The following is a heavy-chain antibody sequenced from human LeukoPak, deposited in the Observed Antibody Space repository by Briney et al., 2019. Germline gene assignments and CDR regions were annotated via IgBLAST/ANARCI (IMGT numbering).Heavy chain of an antibody. Sequence: ETGGSLRLSCAASGFTFSSYGMHWVRQAPGKGLEWVAVISYDGSNKYYADSVKGRSTISRDNSKNTLYLQMNSLRAEDTAVYYCAKPTARGTQNYYYYGMDVWGQGTTVTVSS. V-gene: IGHV3-30*18. CDR2: ISYDGSNK. CDR1: GFTFSSYG. D-gene: IGHD1-14*01. CDR3: AKPTARGTQNYYYYGMDV. J-gene: IGHJ6*02.